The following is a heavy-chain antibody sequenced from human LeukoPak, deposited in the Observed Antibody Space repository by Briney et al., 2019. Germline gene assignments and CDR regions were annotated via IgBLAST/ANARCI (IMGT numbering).Heavy chain of an antibody. CDR3: VRDQPRSSSSWSLFYYYGMDV. CDR1: GGSISSYY. D-gene: IGHD6-13*01. V-gene: IGHV4-59*01. J-gene: IGHJ6*02. CDR2: IYYSGST. Sequence: SETLSLTCTVSGGSISSYYWSWIRQPPGKGLEWIGYIYYSGSTNYNPSLKSRVTISVDTSKNQFSLKLSSVTAADTAVYYCVRDQPRSSSSWSLFYYYGMDVWGQGTTVTVSS.